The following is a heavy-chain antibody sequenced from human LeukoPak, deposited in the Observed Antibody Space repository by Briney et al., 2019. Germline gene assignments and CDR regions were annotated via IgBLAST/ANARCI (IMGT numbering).Heavy chain of an antibody. J-gene: IGHJ3*02. CDR2: ISGSGGST. V-gene: IGHV3-23*01. CDR3: AKEYAIFGVVMNAFDI. CDR1: GFTFSSYA. D-gene: IGHD3-3*01. Sequence: GXXLRLSCAASGFTFSSYAMSWVRQAPGKGLEWVSAISGSGGSTYYADSVKGRFTISRDNSKNTLYLQMNSLRAEDTAVYYCAKEYAIFGVVMNAFDIWGQGTMVTVSS.